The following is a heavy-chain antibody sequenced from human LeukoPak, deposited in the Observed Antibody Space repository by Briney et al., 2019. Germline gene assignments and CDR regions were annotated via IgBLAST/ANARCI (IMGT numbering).Heavy chain of an antibody. D-gene: IGHD3-10*02. V-gene: IGHV3-48*03. Sequence: GGSLRLSCAASGITFSSYAMSWVRRAPGKGLEWVSYISSSGGTIYYADSVKGRFTISRDNAKNSLYLQMNSLRAEDTAVYYCAELGITMIGGVWGKGTTVTISS. CDR2: ISSSGGTI. CDR3: AELGITMIGGV. J-gene: IGHJ6*04. CDR1: GITFSSYA.